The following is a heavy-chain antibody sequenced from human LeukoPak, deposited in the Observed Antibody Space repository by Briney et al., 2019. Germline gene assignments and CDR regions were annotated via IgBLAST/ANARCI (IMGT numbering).Heavy chain of an antibody. Sequence: GGSLRLSCAASGFTLSSYAMSWVRQAPGKGLEWVSAIRGSGGSTYYADSVKGRCTISRDNSKNTLYLQMNSLRAEDTAVYYCAKVRSGSYIDYWGQGTLVTVSS. CDR1: GFTLSSYA. D-gene: IGHD1-26*01. V-gene: IGHV3-23*01. J-gene: IGHJ4*02. CDR3: AKVRSGSYIDY. CDR2: IRGSGGST.